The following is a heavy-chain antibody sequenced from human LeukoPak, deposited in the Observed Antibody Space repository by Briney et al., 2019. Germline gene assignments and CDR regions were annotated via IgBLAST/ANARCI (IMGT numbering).Heavy chain of an antibody. Sequence: TGGSLRLSCAASGFTFSNYWMSWVRQAPGKGLEWVSYISSSSSTIYYADSVKGRFTISRDNAKNSLYLQMNSLRAEDTAVYYCARVGAPRQDSFYYMDVWGKGTTVTVSS. CDR1: GFTFSNYW. CDR3: ARVGAPRQDSFYYMDV. D-gene: IGHD2-15*01. CDR2: ISSSSSTI. V-gene: IGHV3-48*01. J-gene: IGHJ6*03.